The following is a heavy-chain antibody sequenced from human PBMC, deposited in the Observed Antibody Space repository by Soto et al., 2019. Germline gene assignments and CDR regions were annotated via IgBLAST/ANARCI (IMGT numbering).Heavy chain of an antibody. J-gene: IGHJ4*02. CDR2: INAGNGNT. Sequence: VSCKASGYTFTSYAMHWVRQAPGQRLEWMGWINAGNGNTKYSQKFQGRVTITRDTSASTAYRELSSLRSEDTAVYYCARLALYYYDSSGYGYFDYWGQGTLVTVSS. CDR1: GYTFTSYA. CDR3: ARLALYYYDSSGYGYFDY. D-gene: IGHD3-22*01. V-gene: IGHV1-3*01.